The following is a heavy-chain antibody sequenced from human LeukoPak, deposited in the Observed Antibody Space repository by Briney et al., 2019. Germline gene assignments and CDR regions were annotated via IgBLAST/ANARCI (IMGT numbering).Heavy chain of an antibody. CDR3: ARDLGMATTQPFDY. D-gene: IGHD5-12*01. Sequence: SETLSLTCTVSGGSSSSYYWSWIRQPAGKGLEWIGRIYTSGSTNYNPSLKSRVTMSVDTSKNQFSLKLSSVTAADTAVYYCARDLGMATTQPFDYWGQGTLVTVSS. J-gene: IGHJ4*02. V-gene: IGHV4-4*07. CDR1: GGSSSSYY. CDR2: IYTSGST.